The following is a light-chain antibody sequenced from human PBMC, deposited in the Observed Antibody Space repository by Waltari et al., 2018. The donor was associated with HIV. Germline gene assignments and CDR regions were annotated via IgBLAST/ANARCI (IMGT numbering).Light chain of an antibody. CDR2: DVS. V-gene: IGLV2-14*01. CDR3: SSYTSSSTLFV. J-gene: IGLJ1*01. CDR1: RSDIGGYNF. Sequence: QPALTQPASVSGSPGQPITISCTRARSDIGGYNFVSWYQQHPGKAPKLMIDDVSNRPSGVSNRFSGSKSGNTASLTISGLQAEDEADYYCSSYTSSSTLFVFGTGTKVTVL.